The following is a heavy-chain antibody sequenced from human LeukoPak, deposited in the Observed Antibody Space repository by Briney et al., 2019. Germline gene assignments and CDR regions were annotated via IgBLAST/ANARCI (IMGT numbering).Heavy chain of an antibody. J-gene: IGHJ4*02. D-gene: IGHD6-13*01. V-gene: IGHV1-18*01. Sequence: ASVKVSCKASGYTFTSYGISWVRQAPGQGLEWMGWISAYNGNTNYAQKLQGRVTMTTDTSTSIAYMELRSLRSDDTAVYYCARPKGRGRYSSPEESGLFDYWGQGTLVTVSS. CDR3: ARPKGRGRYSSPEESGLFDY. CDR1: GYTFTSYG. CDR2: ISAYNGNT.